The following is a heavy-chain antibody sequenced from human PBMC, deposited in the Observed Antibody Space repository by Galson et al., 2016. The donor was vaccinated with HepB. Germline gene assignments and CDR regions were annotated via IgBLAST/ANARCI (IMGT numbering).Heavy chain of an antibody. CDR3: ARGRGYGDSPAYFDY. V-gene: IGHV3-33*01. D-gene: IGHD4-17*01. J-gene: IGHJ4*02. CDR2: IWYDGSSQ. Sequence: SLRLSCAASGFTFSTYGMHWVRQAPGKGLEWVAVIWYDGSSQYYAHSVEGRFTISRDNSKNTVFLQMNSLRAEDTAVYYCARGRGYGDSPAYFDYWGQGTLVTVSS. CDR1: GFTFSTYG.